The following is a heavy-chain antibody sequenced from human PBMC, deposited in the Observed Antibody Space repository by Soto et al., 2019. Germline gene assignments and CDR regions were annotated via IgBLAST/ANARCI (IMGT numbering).Heavy chain of an antibody. CDR3: ARPYSTSRYGYYYYGMDV. CDR1: GFTFSSFA. V-gene: IGHV3-48*01. Sequence: GGSLRLSCAVSGFTFSSFAMSWVRQAPGKGLEWVSYISSSSSTKYYADSVKGRFTISRDNAKNSLYLQMNSLRVEDTAVYYCARPYSTSRYGYYYYGMDVWGQGTTVTVSS. J-gene: IGHJ6*02. CDR2: ISSSSSTK. D-gene: IGHD2-2*01.